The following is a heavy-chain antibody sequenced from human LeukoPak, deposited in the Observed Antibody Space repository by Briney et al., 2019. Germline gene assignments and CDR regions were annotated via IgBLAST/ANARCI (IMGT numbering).Heavy chain of an antibody. CDR1: GFTFSSYG. CDR2: IGYDGSNK. J-gene: IGHJ6*03. Sequence: GGSLRLSCAASGFTFSSYGMHWVRQAPGKGLEWVAFIGYDGSNKYTADSARGRFTLSRDSAESSLYLQMNSLRVEDTAVYYCVREGYYNMDVWGKGTTVTVSS. CDR3: VREGYYNMDV. V-gene: IGHV3-30*02.